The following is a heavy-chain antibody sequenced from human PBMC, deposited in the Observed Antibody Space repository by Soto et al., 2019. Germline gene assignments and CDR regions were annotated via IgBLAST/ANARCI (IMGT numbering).Heavy chain of an antibody. V-gene: IGHV1-69*01. CDR3: ASTGSRMIVMGLFDY. Sequence: QVQLVQSGAEVKKPGSSVKVSCKASGGTFSSYAISWVRQAPGQGLEWMGGIIPICGTANYAQKFQGRVTITADESTSTAYMELSSLRSEDTAVYYCASTGSRMIVMGLFDYWGQGTLVTVSS. J-gene: IGHJ4*02. D-gene: IGHD3-22*01. CDR1: GGTFSSYA. CDR2: IIPICGTA.